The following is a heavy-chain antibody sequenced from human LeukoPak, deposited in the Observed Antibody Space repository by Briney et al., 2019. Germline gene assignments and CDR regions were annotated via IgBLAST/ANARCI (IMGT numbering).Heavy chain of an antibody. V-gene: IGHV4-61*02. CDR1: GGSISSGSYY. Sequence: PSGTLSLTCTVSGGSISSGSYYWSWIRQPAGKGLEWIGRINTSGSTNYNPSLKSRVTISVDTSKNQFSLKLSSVTAADTAVYYCARDRPDDFWSGPHPDYWGQGTLVTVSS. J-gene: IGHJ4*02. D-gene: IGHD3-3*01. CDR3: ARDRPDDFWSGPHPDY. CDR2: INTSGST.